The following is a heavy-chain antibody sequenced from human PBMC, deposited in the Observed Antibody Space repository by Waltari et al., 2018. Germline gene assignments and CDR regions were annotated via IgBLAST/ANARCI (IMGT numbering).Heavy chain of an antibody. Sequence: QLVESGGGLIQPGGSLRLSCVASGLTVSRHPLTWLRQAPGKGLEWVSVIYSGGSTYYADSVKGRFTISTNDSKNTLYLQMSSLRAEDTAVYYCARVHDEGYNFGHYYGMDVWGQVTTVTVSS. V-gene: IGHV3-53*01. J-gene: IGHJ6*02. CDR2: IYSGGST. D-gene: IGHD1-1*01. CDR3: ARVHDEGYNFGHYYGMDV. CDR1: GLTVSRHP.